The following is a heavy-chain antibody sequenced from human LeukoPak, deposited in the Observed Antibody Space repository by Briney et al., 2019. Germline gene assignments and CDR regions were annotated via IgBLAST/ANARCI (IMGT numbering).Heavy chain of an antibody. V-gene: IGHV3-64*01. J-gene: IGHJ4*02. CDR3: ARATSGSYHY. CDR1: GFTFSSYA. CDR2: ISSNGGST. Sequence: GGSLRLSCAASGFTFSSYAMHSVRQAPGKGLEYVSAISSNGGSTYYANSVKGRFTISRDNSKNTLYLQMGSLRAEDMAVYYCARATSGSYHYWGQGTLVTVSS. D-gene: IGHD1-26*01.